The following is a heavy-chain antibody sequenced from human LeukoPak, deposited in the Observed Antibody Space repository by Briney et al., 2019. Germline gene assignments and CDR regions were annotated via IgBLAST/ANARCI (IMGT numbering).Heavy chain of an antibody. CDR1: GFTFSTYA. V-gene: IGHV3-23*01. CDR2: ISGDNPGT. J-gene: IGHJ4*02. CDR3: AKAPVGHCSGAFCYHFDS. Sequence: GGSLRLSCAASGFTFSTYAMSWVRQTPGKGLEWVAAISGDNPGTYHANSVKGRFTISRDNSKNTLHLQMSDLRAEDTARYYCAKAPVGHCSGAFCYHFDSWGQGTLVTVSS. D-gene: IGHD2-15*01.